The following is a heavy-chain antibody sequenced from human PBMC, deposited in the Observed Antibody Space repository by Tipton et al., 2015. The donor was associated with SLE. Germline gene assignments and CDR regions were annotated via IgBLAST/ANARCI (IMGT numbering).Heavy chain of an antibody. J-gene: IGHJ6*02. CDR3: AAPAVAGTRESYYYGMDV. CDR2: IYYSGST. D-gene: IGHD6-19*01. CDR1: GGSISSYY. Sequence: TLSLTCTVSGGSISSYYWSWIRQPPGKGLEWIGSIYYSGSTYYNPSLKSRVTISVDTSKNQFSLKLSSVTAADTAVYYCAAPAVAGTRESYYYGMDVWGQGP. V-gene: IGHV4-59*05.